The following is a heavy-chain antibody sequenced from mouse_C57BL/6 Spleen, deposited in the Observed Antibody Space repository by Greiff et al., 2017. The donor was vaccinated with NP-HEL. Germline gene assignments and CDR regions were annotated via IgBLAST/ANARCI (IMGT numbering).Heavy chain of an antibody. Sequence: VQLQQSGAELARPGASVKMSCKASGYTFTSYTMHWVQQRPGQGLEWIGYINPSSGYTKYNQKFKDKATLTADKSSSTAYMQLSSLTSEDSAVYYCAREGDYGSSYDFDYWGQGTTLTVSS. CDR1: GYTFTSYT. CDR2: INPSSGYT. V-gene: IGHV1-4*01. CDR3: AREGDYGSSYDFDY. D-gene: IGHD1-1*01. J-gene: IGHJ2*01.